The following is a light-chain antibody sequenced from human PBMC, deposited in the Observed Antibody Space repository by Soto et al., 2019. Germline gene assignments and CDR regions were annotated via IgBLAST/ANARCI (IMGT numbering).Light chain of an antibody. V-gene: IGLV1-40*01. CDR2: GDN. CDR1: NSNIGASND. J-gene: IGLJ3*02. CDR3: HSYDSSLSGSV. Sequence: QLPSVSGAPGQRVTISCTGGNSNIGASNDVHWYQQIPGTAPKLLIYGDNNRPSGVPDRFSGSKSGTSASLAITGLQAEDEADYYCHSYDSSLSGSVFGGGTKVTVL.